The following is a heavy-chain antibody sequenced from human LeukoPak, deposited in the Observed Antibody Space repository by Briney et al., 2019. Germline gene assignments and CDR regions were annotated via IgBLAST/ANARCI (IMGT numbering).Heavy chain of an antibody. CDR3: ARGKYCSGGSCYSGAIDY. J-gene: IGHJ4*02. D-gene: IGHD2-15*01. V-gene: IGHV3-21*01. CDR2: ISSSSSYI. CDR1: GFTFSSYS. Sequence: GGSLRLSCAASGFTFSSYSMNWVRQAPGKGLEWVSSISSSSSYIYYADSVKGRFTISRDNAKNSLYLQMNSLRAEDTAVYYCARGKYCSGGSCYSGAIDYWGQGTLVTVSS.